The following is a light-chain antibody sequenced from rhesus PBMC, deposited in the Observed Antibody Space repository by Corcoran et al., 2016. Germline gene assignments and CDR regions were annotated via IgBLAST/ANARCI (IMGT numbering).Light chain of an antibody. J-gene: IGLJ1*01. CDR3: QSYDSSHGAYI. CDR1: SSNLGGDY. V-gene: IGLV1-85*01. Sequence: QAVLTTPPSESGAPGQRVTISCTGGSSNLGGDYVQLYQQLPGTAPKLLNYENNKLPSGVSYPFSGSQSGPGASLTITGLQSGDEADYYCQSYDSSHGAYIFGAGTRFTVL. CDR2: ENN.